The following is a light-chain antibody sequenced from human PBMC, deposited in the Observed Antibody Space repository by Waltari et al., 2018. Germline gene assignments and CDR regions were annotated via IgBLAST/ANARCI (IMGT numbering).Light chain of an antibody. CDR3: QQYNNNSPFA. CDR1: QSVASW. Sequence: DIQMTQYPSTLSESVGDRVNITCRASQSVASWVAWYQRKPGKAPNLLIYKASTLESGVPSRFSGSGSGTEFTLSITSLQPDDFATYYCQQYNNNSPFAYGPGTRVDIK. CDR2: KAS. J-gene: IGKJ3*01. V-gene: IGKV1-5*03.